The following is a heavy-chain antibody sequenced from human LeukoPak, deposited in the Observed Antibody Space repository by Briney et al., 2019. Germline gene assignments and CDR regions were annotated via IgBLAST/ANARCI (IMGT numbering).Heavy chain of an antibody. CDR3: ARGGYYYSSGSFDP. J-gene: IGHJ5*02. V-gene: IGHV1-46*01. CDR2: INPSGGST. D-gene: IGHD3-22*01. Sequence: GASVKVSYKASGYTFSRYYIHWVRQAPGQGREWMGIINPSGGSTRYAQKFQGRVNMTRDKTTSTVYMELRSLRSDDTAVYYCARGGYYYSSGSFDPWGQGTLVTVSS. CDR1: GYTFSRYY.